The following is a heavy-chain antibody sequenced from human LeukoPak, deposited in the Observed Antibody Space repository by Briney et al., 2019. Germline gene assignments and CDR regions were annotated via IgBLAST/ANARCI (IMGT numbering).Heavy chain of an antibody. CDR1: GFTFSSYS. V-gene: IGHV3-21*01. Sequence: GGSLRLSCAASGFTFSSYSMNWVRQAPGKGLEWVSSISSSSSYIYYADSVKGRFTISRDNAKNSLYLQMNSLRVEDTAVYYCTRELVEIAAAATDYWGQGTLVTVSS. J-gene: IGHJ4*02. CDR3: TRELVEIAAAATDY. CDR2: ISSSSSYI. D-gene: IGHD6-13*01.